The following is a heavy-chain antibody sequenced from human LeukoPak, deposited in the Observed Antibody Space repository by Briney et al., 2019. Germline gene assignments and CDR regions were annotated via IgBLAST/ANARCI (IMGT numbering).Heavy chain of an antibody. CDR3: AKDRGYRMHWYAGDS. V-gene: IGHV3-23*01. D-gene: IGHD2-15*01. CDR2: ISGGGGTT. CDR1: GFTFSGYA. Sequence: GGALRLSCAASGFTFSGYAMAWVRQGPGKGLEWVSSISGGGGTTYYADSVKGRFTMSRENSENTLYLQMNSLRAEDTAVYYCAKDRGYRMHWYAGDSWGQGILVTVSS. J-gene: IGHJ4*02.